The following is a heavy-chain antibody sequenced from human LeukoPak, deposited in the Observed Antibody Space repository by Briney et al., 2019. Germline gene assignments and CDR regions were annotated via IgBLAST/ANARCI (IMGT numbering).Heavy chain of an antibody. CDR3: AKDGAVAATGYYYGMDV. Sequence: GGSLRLSCAASGFTFSSYAMSWVRQAPGKGLEWVAVISYDGSNKYYADSVKGRFTISRDNSKNTLYLQMNSLRAEDTAVYYCAKDGAVAATGYYYGMDVWGQGTTVTVSS. CDR2: ISYDGSNK. V-gene: IGHV3-30*18. D-gene: IGHD6-19*01. CDR1: GFTFSSYA. J-gene: IGHJ6*02.